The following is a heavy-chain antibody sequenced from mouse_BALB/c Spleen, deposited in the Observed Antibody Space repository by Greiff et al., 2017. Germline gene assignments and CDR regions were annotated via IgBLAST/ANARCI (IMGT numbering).Heavy chain of an antibody. V-gene: IGHV1S81*02. Sequence: QVQLQQPGAELVKPGASVKLSCKASGYTFTSYWMHWVKQRPGQGLEWIGEINPSNGRTNYNEKFKSKATLTVDKSSSTAYMQLSSLTSEDSAVYYCARSGYDYDGGADYWGQGTTLTVSA. J-gene: IGHJ2*01. CDR1: GYTFTSYW. D-gene: IGHD2-4*01. CDR3: ARSGYDYDGGADY. CDR2: INPSNGRT.